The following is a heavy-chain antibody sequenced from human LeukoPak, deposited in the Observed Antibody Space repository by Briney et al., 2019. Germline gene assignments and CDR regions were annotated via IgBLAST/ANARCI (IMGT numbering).Heavy chain of an antibody. V-gene: IGHV3-NL1*01. J-gene: IGHJ4*02. D-gene: IGHD5-24*01. Sequence: TGGSLRLSCAASGFTFSSYGMHWVRQAPGKGLEWVSVIYSGGSTCYADSVKGRFTISRDNSKNTLYLQMNSLRAEDTAVYYCATNQMRWGQGTLVTVSS. CDR1: GFTFSSYG. CDR2: IYSGGST. CDR3: ATNQMR.